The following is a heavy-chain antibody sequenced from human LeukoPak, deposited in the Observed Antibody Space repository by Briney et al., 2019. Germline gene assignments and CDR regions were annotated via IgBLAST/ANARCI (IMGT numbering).Heavy chain of an antibody. J-gene: IGHJ4*02. Sequence: ASETLSLTCAVYGGSFSGYYWSWIRQPPGKGLEWIGEINHSGSTNYNPSLKSRVTISVDTSKNQFSLKLSSVTAADTAVYYCSRGRRVSNWGMYYFDYWGQGTLVTVSS. CDR2: INHSGST. V-gene: IGHV4-34*01. CDR3: SRGRRVSNWGMYYFDY. D-gene: IGHD7-27*01. CDR1: GGSFSGYY.